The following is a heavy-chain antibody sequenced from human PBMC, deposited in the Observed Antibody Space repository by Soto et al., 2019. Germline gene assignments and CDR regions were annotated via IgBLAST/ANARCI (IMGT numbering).Heavy chain of an antibody. J-gene: IGHJ6*02. Sequence: GEYLKISCQRSGYSFTTYWIGWVRQMPGKGLEWMGIIYPGDSDTRYSPSFQGQVTISADKSISTAYLQWSSLKASDTAMYYCARTSAAGKYYYGMDVWGQGTTVT. CDR3: ARTSAAGKYYYGMDV. CDR1: GYSFTTYW. V-gene: IGHV5-51*01. D-gene: IGHD6-13*01. CDR2: IYPGDSDT.